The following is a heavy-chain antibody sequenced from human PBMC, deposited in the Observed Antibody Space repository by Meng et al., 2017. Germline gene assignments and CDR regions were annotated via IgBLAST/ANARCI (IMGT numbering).Heavy chain of an antibody. CDR2: ISGSGGST. CDR3: AKDLTAAAGS. Sequence: EVKLWGSGGGLVKPGGSRRISCAAFGFNFSSYAMSGVRQAPGKGLEWVSAISGSGGSTYYADSVKGRFTISRDNSKNTLYLQMNSLRAEDTAVYYCAKDLTAAAGSWGQGTLVTVSS. J-gene: IGHJ4*02. CDR1: GFNFSSYA. V-gene: IGHV3-23*01. D-gene: IGHD6-13*01.